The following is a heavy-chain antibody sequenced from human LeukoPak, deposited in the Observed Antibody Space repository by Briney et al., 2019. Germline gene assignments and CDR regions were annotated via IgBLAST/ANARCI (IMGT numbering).Heavy chain of an antibody. CDR1: GFTFSSYG. V-gene: IGHV3-23*01. J-gene: IGHJ4*02. D-gene: IGHD3-22*01. Sequence: GGSLRLSCAASGFTFSSYGMSWVRQAPGKGLEWVSTISGSGGSTYYADSMKGRFTISRDNAKNSLYLQMNSLRAEDTAVYYCARRSTYYESSGQVPFDYWGQGTLVTVSS. CDR3: ARRSTYYESSGQVPFDY. CDR2: ISGSGGST.